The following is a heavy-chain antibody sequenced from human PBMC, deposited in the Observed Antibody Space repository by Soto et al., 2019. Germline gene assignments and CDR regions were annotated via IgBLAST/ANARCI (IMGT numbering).Heavy chain of an antibody. V-gene: IGHV3-73*01. D-gene: IGHD5-18*01. CDR3: TTLTAPDAFDI. Sequence: GGSLRLSCAASGFTFSGSAMHWVRQASGKGLEWVGRIRSKANSYATAYAASVKGRFTISRDDSKNTAYLQMNSLKTEDTAVYYCTTLTAPDAFDIWGQGTMVTV. CDR1: GFTFSGSA. J-gene: IGHJ3*02. CDR2: IRSKANSYAT.